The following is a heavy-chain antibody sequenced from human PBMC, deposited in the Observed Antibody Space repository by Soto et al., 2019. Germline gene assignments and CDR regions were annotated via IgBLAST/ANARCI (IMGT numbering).Heavy chain of an antibody. D-gene: IGHD3-3*01. CDR3: ARGVFRFLQWFDP. Sequence: XGTLSLTCTVSGASVNSENYYWRWIRQPPGKGLEWIGYVYYSGSTNYNPSLKSRATISLDTYRNQFSLKMTSMTPADTAFYYCARGVFRFLQWFDPWGQGTLVTVSS. V-gene: IGHV4-61*01. CDR1: GASVNSENYY. J-gene: IGHJ5*02. CDR2: VYYSGST.